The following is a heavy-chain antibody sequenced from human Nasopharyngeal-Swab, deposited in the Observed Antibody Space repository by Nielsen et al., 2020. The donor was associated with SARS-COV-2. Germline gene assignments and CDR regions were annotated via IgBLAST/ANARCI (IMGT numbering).Heavy chain of an antibody. CDR1: GYTLSELS. Sequence: ASVKVSCKVSGYTLSELSVHWVRQAPGKGLESVGRFDREDAKATYAQNFQGRVTMTEDSSTNTAYMELSRLRSGDTAVYYCATGDSNSIYFDYWGQGTLVTVSS. D-gene: IGHD3-22*01. CDR3: ATGDSNSIYFDY. J-gene: IGHJ4*02. V-gene: IGHV1-24*01. CDR2: FDREDAKA.